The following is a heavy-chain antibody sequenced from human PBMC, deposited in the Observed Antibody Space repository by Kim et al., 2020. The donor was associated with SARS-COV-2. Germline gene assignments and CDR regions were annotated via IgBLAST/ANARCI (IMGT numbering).Heavy chain of an antibody. CDR2: ISAYNGNT. J-gene: IGHJ1*01. CDR1: AYTFTSYG. D-gene: IGHD6-13*01. CDR3: ARDLGAAAGTTTEYFQH. Sequence: ASVKVSCKASAYTFTSYGISWVRQAPGQGLEWMGWISAYNGNTNYAQKLQGRVTMTTDTSTSTAYMELRSLRSDDTAVYYCARDLGAAAGTTTEYFQHWGQGTLVTVSS. V-gene: IGHV1-18*01.